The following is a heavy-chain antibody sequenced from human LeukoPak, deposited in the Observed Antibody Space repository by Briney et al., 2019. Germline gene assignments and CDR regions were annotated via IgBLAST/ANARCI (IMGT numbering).Heavy chain of an antibody. D-gene: IGHD1-26*01. CDR3: ARVKGAGYYYGMDV. CDR1: GGSISSYY. CDR2: IYYSGST. J-gene: IGHJ6*02. Sequence: SETLSLTCTVSGGSISSYYWSWIRQPPGKGLELIGYIYYSGSTNYNPSLKSRVTISVDTSKNQFSLKLSSVTAADTAVYYCARVKGAGYYYGMDVWGQGTTVTVSS. V-gene: IGHV4-59*01.